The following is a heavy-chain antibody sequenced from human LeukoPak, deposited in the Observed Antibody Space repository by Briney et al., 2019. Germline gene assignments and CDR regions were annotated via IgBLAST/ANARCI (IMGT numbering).Heavy chain of an antibody. CDR2: INHSGST. Sequence: SETLSLTCAVCGGSFSGYYWSWIRQPPGKGLEWIGEINHSGSTNYNPSLKSRVTISVDTSKNQFSLKLSSVTAADTAVYYCARESSIAAAGTWGTFDYWGQGTLVTVSS. CDR3: ARESSIAAAGTWGTFDY. J-gene: IGHJ4*02. D-gene: IGHD6-13*01. V-gene: IGHV4-34*01. CDR1: GGSFSGYY.